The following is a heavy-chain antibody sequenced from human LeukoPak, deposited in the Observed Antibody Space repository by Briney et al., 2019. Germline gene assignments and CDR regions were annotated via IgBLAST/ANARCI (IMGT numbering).Heavy chain of an antibody. CDR3: ARDLQLRFLEWLPGDYYMDV. V-gene: IGHV1-69*05. CDR1: GGTFSSYA. Sequence: SVKVSCKASGGTFSSYAISWVRQAPGQGLEWMGRVIPIFGTANYAQKFQGRVTITTDESTSTAYMELSSLRSEDTAVYYCARDLQLRFLEWLPGDYYMDVWGKGTTVTVSS. D-gene: IGHD3-3*01. J-gene: IGHJ6*03. CDR2: VIPIFGTA.